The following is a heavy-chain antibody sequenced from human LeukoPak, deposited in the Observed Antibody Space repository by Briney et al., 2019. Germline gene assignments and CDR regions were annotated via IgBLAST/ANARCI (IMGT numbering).Heavy chain of an antibody. CDR2: INTNTGNP. CDR3: ARERNDCYGSSGCVGDSYMDV. V-gene: IGHV7-4-1*02. J-gene: IGHJ6*03. Sequence: ASVKVSCKASGYTFTSYAMNWVRQAPGQGLECMGWINTNTGNPTYAQGFTGRVVFSLDTSVSTAYLHISSLKADDTAVYYCARERNDCYGSSGCVGDSYMDVWGKGTTVTVSS. D-gene: IGHD3-22*01. CDR1: GYTFTSYA.